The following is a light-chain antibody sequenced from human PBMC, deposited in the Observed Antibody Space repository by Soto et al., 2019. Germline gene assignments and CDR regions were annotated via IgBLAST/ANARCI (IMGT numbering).Light chain of an antibody. CDR1: QSISTW. Sequence: DNHLTQSPSFLSASVGHRFTITCRASQSISTWLAWYQKKPGTAPNLLIFTASYLQSGVPSRLRGSGYGTDLTLTINGMQNEDFATYYCQQSKSFPWTFGQGTKVDIK. V-gene: IGKV1-12*01. CDR3: QQSKSFPWT. J-gene: IGKJ1*01. CDR2: TAS.